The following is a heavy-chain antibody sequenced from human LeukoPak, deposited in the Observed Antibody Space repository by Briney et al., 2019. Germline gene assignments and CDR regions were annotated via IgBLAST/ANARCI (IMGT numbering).Heavy chain of an antibody. CDR3: ARGGWLPTTGFDY. CDR1: GGSITTYS. D-gene: IGHD5-24*01. Sequence: SETLSLTCTVSGGSITTYSWSLIRQPPGNGLEWIANIYYSGSTNINPSLKNRVTISGDTSKNQFSLKLSSVTAADTAVYYCARGGWLPTTGFDYWGQGTLVTVSS. V-gene: IGHV4-59*01. CDR2: IYYSGST. J-gene: IGHJ4*02.